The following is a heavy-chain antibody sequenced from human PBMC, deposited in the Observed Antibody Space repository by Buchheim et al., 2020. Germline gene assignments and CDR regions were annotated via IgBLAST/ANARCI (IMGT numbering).Heavy chain of an antibody. Sequence: EVQLLESGGGLVQPGGSLRLSCAASGFTFSSYAMSWVRQAPGKGLEWVSAISGSGGSTYYADSVKGRFTISRDNSKNTLYLQMNSLRAEDTAVYYCAKDLVEAKGYYYGSGSYYDYWGQGTL. D-gene: IGHD3-10*01. V-gene: IGHV3-23*01. CDR3: AKDLVEAKGYYYGSGSYYDY. J-gene: IGHJ4*02. CDR1: GFTFSSYA. CDR2: ISGSGGST.